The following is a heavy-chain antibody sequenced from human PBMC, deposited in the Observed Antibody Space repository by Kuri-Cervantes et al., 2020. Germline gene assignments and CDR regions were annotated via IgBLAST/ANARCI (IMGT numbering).Heavy chain of an antibody. CDR2: ISYDGSNK. CDR1: GFSFSSYG. CDR3: AKGIGYYYGSGSYYKRSDANFGFDY. D-gene: IGHD3-10*01. J-gene: IGHJ4*02. V-gene: IGHV3-30*18. Sequence: GESLKISCAASGFSFSSYGMSWVRQAPGKGLEWVAVISYDGSNKYYADSVKGRFTISRDNSKNTLYLQMNSLRAEDTAVYYCAKGIGYYYGSGSYYKRSDANFGFDYWGQGTLVTVSS.